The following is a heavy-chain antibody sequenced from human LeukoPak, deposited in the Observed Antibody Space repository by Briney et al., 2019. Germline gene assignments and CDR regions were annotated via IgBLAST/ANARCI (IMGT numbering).Heavy chain of an antibody. D-gene: IGHD2-2*01. CDR1: GFTFNNYA. J-gene: IGHJ5*01. Sequence: GGPLRLSCAASGFTFNNYAMSWVRQAPGEGLEWVSAISASGGTTYYADSVKGRFTISRDNSENTLFLQMNSLRAEDTAVYYCAKEPREYCSSTSCPNWFDSWGQGTLVTVSS. CDR2: ISASGGTT. CDR3: AKEPREYCSSTSCPNWFDS. V-gene: IGHV3-23*01.